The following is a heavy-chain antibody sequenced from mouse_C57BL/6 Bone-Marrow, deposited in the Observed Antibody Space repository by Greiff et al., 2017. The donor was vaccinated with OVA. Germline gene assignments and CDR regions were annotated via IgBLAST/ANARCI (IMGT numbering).Heavy chain of an antibody. CDR2: IRNKANGYTT. J-gene: IGHJ4*01. V-gene: IGHV7-4*01. CDR3: VKARSSSRYYAMDY. Sequence: EVQVVESGGGLVQPGASLRLSCAASGFTFTDYYMSWVRQPPGKAPEWLALIRNKANGYTTEYTASVKGRFTISRYNSQNILYLQMNTLRAEDSATYYCVKARSSSRYYAMDYWGQGTSVTVSS. CDR1: GFTFTDYY. D-gene: IGHD1-1*01.